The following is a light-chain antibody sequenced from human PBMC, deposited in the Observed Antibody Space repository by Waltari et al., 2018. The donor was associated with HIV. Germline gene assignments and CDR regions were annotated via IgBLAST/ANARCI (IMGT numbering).Light chain of an antibody. CDR3: QQLNSYPRIT. CDR2: AAS. CDR1: QGISSY. J-gene: IGKJ5*01. V-gene: IGKV1-9*01. Sequence: DIQLTQSPSFPSASVGDRVTITCRASQGISSYLAWYQQKPGKAPKLLIYAASTLQSGVPSRFSGSGSGTEFTLTISSLQPEDFATYYCQQLNSYPRITFGQGTRLEIK.